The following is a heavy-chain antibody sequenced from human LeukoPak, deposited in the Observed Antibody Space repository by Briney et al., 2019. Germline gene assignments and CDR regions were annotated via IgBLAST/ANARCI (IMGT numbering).Heavy chain of an antibody. CDR1: GFTFSSYW. CDR2: INSDGSST. J-gene: IGHJ6*02. V-gene: IGHV3-74*01. D-gene: IGHD5-18*01. CDR3: ARTVDTAMVTYYYYGMDV. Sequence: GGSLRLSCAASGFTFSSYWMHWVRQAPGKGLVWFSRINSDGSSTSYADSVKGRFTISRDNAKNTLYLQMNSLRAEDTAVYYCARTVDTAMVTYYYYGMDVWGQGTTVTISS.